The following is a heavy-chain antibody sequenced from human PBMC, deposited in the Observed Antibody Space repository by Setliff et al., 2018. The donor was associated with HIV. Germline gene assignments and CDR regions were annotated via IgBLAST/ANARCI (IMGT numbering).Heavy chain of an antibody. J-gene: IGHJ4*02. D-gene: IGHD1-1*01. V-gene: IGHV1-2*02. Sequence: ASVKVSCKSSGYTFTDYFMHWVRQAPGQGLEWMGWISPDNANTRISQRFRGSVTMTRDRSINTAYMEFSGLTSGDTAVYYCARQLSNSFDYWGQGTLVTVSS. CDR3: ARQLSNSFDY. CDR2: ISPDNANT. CDR1: GYTFTDYF.